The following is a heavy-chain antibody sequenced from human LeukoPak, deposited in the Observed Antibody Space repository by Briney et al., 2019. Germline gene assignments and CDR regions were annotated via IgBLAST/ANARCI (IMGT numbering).Heavy chain of an antibody. D-gene: IGHD3-10*01. J-gene: IGHJ2*01. Sequence: GGSLRLSCAASGFTFTRYWMHWVRQAPGKGLVWVSRINTDGSSTAYADSVKGRFTISRDNAKNTVYLQMKSLRAEDTAVYYCAKIFGSGWYGSDICYFDLWGRGTLVTVSS. CDR1: GFTFTRYW. CDR2: INTDGSST. CDR3: AKIFGSGWYGSDICYFDL. V-gene: IGHV3-74*01.